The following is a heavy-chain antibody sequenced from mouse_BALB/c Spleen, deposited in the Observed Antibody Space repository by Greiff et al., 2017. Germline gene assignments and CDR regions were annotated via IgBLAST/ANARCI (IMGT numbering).Heavy chain of an antibody. J-gene: IGHJ2*01. CDR2: ISSGSSTI. V-gene: IGHV5-17*02. Sequence: EVKLVESGGGLVQPGGSRKLSCAASGFTFSSFGMHWVRQAPEKGLEWVAYISSGSSTIYYADTVKGRFTISRDNPKNTLFLQMTSLRSEDTAMYYCAREGIYYYGSDYWGQGTTLTVSS. CDR1: GFTFSSFG. D-gene: IGHD1-1*01. CDR3: AREGIYYYGSDY.